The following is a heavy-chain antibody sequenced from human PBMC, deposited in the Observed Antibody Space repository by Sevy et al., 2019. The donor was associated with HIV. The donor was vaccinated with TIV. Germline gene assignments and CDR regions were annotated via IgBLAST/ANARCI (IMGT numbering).Heavy chain of an antibody. CDR1: GYTFNTFG. Sequence: ASVKVSCKTSGYTFNTFGINWVRQAPGQGLQWVGWISAYNGNTKYVQKLQGRVSMTTETSTSTVYMELRSLRSDVTAVYYCARDSIPLVQGIIITPYYYGMDVWGQGTTVTVSS. CDR3: ARDSIPLVQGIIITPYYYGMDV. V-gene: IGHV1-18*04. CDR2: ISAYNGNT. D-gene: IGHD3-10*01. J-gene: IGHJ6*02.